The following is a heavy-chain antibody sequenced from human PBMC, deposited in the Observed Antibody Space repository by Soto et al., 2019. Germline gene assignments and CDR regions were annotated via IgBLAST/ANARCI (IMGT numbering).Heavy chain of an antibody. D-gene: IGHD2-15*01. V-gene: IGHV4-4*07. J-gene: IGHJ4*02. CDR1: GGPINAHF. CDR3: ARINGGSPDF. Sequence: SETLSLTCTISGGPINAHFWSWIRQPAGKGLEFIGHIYISGTTTYNPSLKSRVTLSIDPPKSQLSLKLSSVTAADTAVYYCARINGGSPDFWGQGTLVTVSS. CDR2: IYISGTT.